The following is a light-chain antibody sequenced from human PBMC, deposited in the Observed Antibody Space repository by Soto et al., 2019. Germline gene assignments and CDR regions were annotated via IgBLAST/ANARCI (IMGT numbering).Light chain of an antibody. CDR3: KQLNSYPSWT. J-gene: IGKJ1*01. Sequence: IQLTQSPSSLSASVGDRVTITCRASQGISSYLAWYQQKPGKAPKLLIYAASTLQSGVPSRFSGSGSGTDFTLSISSLQPEDFATYYWKQLNSYPSWTFGQGTKVEIK. CDR1: QGISSY. CDR2: AAS. V-gene: IGKV1-9*01.